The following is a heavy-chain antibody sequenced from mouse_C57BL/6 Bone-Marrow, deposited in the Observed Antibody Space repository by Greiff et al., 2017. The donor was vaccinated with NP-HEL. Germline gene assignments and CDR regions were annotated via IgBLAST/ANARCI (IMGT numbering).Heavy chain of an antibody. Sequence: EVQGVESGGGLVKPGGSLKLSCAASGFTFSSYAMSWVRQTPEKRLEWVATISDGGSYTYYPDNVKGRFTITRDNTKNNRYLQRSHLKSEDTAMYDCAGVEGRLLLDYWGQGTTLTVSA. CDR3: AGVEGRLLLDY. CDR2: ISDGGSYT. D-gene: IGHD2-3*01. J-gene: IGHJ2*01. V-gene: IGHV5-4*01. CDR1: GFTFSSYA.